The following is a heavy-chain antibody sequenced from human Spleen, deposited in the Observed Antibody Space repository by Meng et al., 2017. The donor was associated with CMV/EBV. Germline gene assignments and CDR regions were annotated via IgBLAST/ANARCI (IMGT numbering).Heavy chain of an antibody. CDR3: ARGKRYCSSTSCPNWFDP. D-gene: IGHD2-2*01. V-gene: IGHV4-59*10. CDR1: GGSISSYY. J-gene: IGHJ5*02. CDR2: IYTSGST. Sequence: QGQSQQWGAGLLKPSGTLSLTCAVSGGSISSYYWSWIRQPAGKGLEWIGRIYTSGSTNYNPSLKSRVTISVDTSKNQFSLKLSSVTAADTAVYYCARGKRYCSSTSCPNWFDPWGQGTLVTVSS.